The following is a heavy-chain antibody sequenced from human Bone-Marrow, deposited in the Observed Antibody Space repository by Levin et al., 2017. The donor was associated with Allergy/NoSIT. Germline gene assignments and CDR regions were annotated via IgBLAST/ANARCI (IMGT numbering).Heavy chain of an antibody. CDR3: ARDSSRNGMDV. CDR1: GFIVSTYD. D-gene: IGHD6-6*01. J-gene: IGHJ6*02. V-gene: IGHV3-13*01. Sequence: SCAASGFIVSTYDIHWVRQVVGKGLEWVAAIGTASDSYYSDSVKGRFTISRENSKNSVYLQMNSLRDGDTAVYFCARDSSRNGMDVWGQGTTVTVSS. CDR2: IGTASDS.